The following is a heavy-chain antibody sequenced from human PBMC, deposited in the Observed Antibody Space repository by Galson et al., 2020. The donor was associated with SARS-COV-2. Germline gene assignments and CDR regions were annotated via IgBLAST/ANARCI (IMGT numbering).Heavy chain of an antibody. V-gene: IGHV3-21*06. D-gene: IGHD1-26*01. Sequence: GESLKISCVASELTFSDYTMNWVRQAPGKGLEWVSSISSSGTYILYGDSVKGRFTVSRDNAKNSLFLEMTSLRAEDTAIYYCARVLVDSQTRMADIWGQGALVTVSS. CDR3: ARVLVDSQTRMADI. CDR1: ELTFSDYT. J-gene: IGHJ1*01. CDR2: ISSSGTYI.